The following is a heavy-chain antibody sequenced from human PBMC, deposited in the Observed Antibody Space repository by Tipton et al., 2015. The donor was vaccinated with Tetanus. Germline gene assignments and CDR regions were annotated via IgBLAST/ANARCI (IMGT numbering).Heavy chain of an antibody. CDR1: GGSISDKKYY. CDR3: VRDGGSSGWLAY. J-gene: IGHJ4*02. CDR2: MYSGGDT. V-gene: IGHV3-53*01. D-gene: IGHD6-19*01. Sequence: GSLRLSCTVSGGSISDKKYYWGWIRQAPGKGLEWIPVMYSGGDTYYVDSVKGRFSISRDNAKNTLYLQMNSLRVEDTAVYYCVRDGGSSGWLAYWGQGTLVTVSS.